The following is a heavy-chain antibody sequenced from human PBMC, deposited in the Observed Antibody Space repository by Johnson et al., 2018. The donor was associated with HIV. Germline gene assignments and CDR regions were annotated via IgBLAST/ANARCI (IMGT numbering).Heavy chain of an antibody. CDR1: GFTFSSYW. CDR2: IQQDGSEK. V-gene: IGHV3-7*01. D-gene: IGHD2-15*01. Sequence: VQLVESGGGLVQPGGSLRLSCAASGFTFSSYWMSWVRQAPGKGLEWVANIQQDGSEKYYVDSVKGRFTISRDNSKNTLYLQMNSLRPEDTAVYYCATHCSGGSCYLPDAFDIWGQGTMVTVSS. J-gene: IGHJ3*02. CDR3: ATHCSGGSCYLPDAFDI.